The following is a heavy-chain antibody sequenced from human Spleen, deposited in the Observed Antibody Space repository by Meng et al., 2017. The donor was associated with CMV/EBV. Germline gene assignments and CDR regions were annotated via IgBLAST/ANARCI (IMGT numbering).Heavy chain of an antibody. D-gene: IGHD3-22*01. CDR1: RGTFSSYT. CDR3: ARGPYYYDTRGSLDYDYGMDV. V-gene: IGHV1-69*08. J-gene: IGHJ6*02. Sequence: SVKVSCKASRGTFSSYTLTWVRQAPGQGLEWMGKIIPMVAKANYAQKFQGRVTITADKSTYTAYMELSSLRSEDTAVYYCARGPYYYDTRGSLDYDYGMDVWGQGTTVTVSS. CDR2: IIPMVAKA.